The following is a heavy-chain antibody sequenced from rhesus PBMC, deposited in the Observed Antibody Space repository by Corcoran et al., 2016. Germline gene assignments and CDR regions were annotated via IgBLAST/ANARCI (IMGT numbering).Heavy chain of an antibody. J-gene: IGHJ6*01. CDR3: TRDWVSVVITTPYGLDS. V-gene: IGHV3-136*01. Sequence: EVQLVESGGGLVQPGGSLRLSCAASGFTFRSYDMSGVRQAPGKGRWWVPYINCTGKTISYADSVKGRFPISRDNDKNSLSLPMSRRRAEDTAVYYCTRDWVSVVITTPYGLDSSGQGVVVTVSS. D-gene: IGHD3-16*01. CDR2: INCTGKTI. CDR1: GFTFRSYD.